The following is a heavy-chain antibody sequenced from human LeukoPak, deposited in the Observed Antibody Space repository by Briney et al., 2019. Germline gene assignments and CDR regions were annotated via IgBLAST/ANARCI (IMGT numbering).Heavy chain of an antibody. CDR1: GGSFSGYY. Sequence: SETLSLTCAVYGGSFSGYYWSWIRQPPGKGLEWIGEINHSGSTNYNPSLKSRVTISVDTSKNQFSLKLSSVTAADTAVYYCARAWGCSGGSCYGALGYWGQGTLVTVSS. V-gene: IGHV4-34*01. CDR3: ARAWGCSGGSCYGALGY. CDR2: INHSGST. D-gene: IGHD2-15*01. J-gene: IGHJ4*02.